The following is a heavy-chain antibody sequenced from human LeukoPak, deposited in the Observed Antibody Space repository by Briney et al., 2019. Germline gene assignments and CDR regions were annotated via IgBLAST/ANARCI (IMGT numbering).Heavy chain of an antibody. J-gene: IGHJ5*02. V-gene: IGHV3-9*01. D-gene: IGHD3-10*01. CDR2: ISYNSSAV. CDR3: ANSRQFGPPGES. CDR1: GFTFDDYA. Sequence: GGALRLSCAASGFTFDDYAMHWVRQAPWKGLEGVSGISYNSSAVAYADSVKVRFTISRDNGRTSLYLNMNSLRPEDTAFYFCANSRQFGPPGESWGRGTLVIVSS.